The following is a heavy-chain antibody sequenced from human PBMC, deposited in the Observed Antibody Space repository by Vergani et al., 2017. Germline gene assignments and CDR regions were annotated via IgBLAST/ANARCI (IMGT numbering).Heavy chain of an antibody. CDR3: ARDGVAVAGTGY. V-gene: IGHV4-38-2*02. Sequence: QVQLQESGPGLVKPSETLSLTCTVSGYSISSGYYCGWGRQPPGKGLEWIGSIHHSGSTYYNPSIKSRVTMSVETSKNQSSLKLSSVTAADTAVDYCARDGVAVAGTGYGGQGTLVTVSS. CDR2: IHHSGST. CDR1: GYSISSGYY. D-gene: IGHD6-19*01. J-gene: IGHJ4*02.